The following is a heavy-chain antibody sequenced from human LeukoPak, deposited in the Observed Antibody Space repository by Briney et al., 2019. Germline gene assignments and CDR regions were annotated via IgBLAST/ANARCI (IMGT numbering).Heavy chain of an antibody. V-gene: IGHV1-2*02. CDR2: INPNSGGT. CDR1: GYTFTGYH. Sequence: ASVKVSCKASGYTFTGYHMHWVRQAPGQGLEWMGWINPNSGGTNYAQKFQGRVTMTRDTSISTAYMELSRLRSDDTAVYYCARDHPIAAAGSIDYWGQGTLVTVSS. J-gene: IGHJ4*02. CDR3: ARDHPIAAAGSIDY. D-gene: IGHD6-13*01.